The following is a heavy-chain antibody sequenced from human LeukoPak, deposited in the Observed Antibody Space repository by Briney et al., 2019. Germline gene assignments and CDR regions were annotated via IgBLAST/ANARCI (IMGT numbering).Heavy chain of an antibody. CDR2: INPNSGGT. Sequence: ASVKVSCKASGYTFTSYDINWVRQATGQGLEWMGWINPNSGGTNYAQKFQGRVTMTRDTSISTAYMELSRLRSDDTAVYYCARVRKTGYSSSWYSPYYFDYWGQGTLVTVSS. J-gene: IGHJ4*02. CDR3: ARVRKTGYSSSWYSPYYFDY. V-gene: IGHV1-2*02. D-gene: IGHD6-13*01. CDR1: GYTFTSYD.